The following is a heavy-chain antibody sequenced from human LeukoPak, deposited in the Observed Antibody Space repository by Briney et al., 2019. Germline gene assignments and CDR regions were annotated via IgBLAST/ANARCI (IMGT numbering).Heavy chain of an antibody. CDR1: GFTVSSNY. CDR2: IYSAGNT. D-gene: IGHD2-2*01. CDR3: ARVYPLRVPAAMDC. J-gene: IGHJ4*02. Sequence: PGGSLRLSCAASGFTVSSNYMSWVRQAPGKGLEWVSLIYSAGNTYCADSVKGRFTISRDNSKNTLYLQMNSLRAEDTAVYYCARVYPLRVPAAMDCWGQGTLVTVSS. V-gene: IGHV3-53*01.